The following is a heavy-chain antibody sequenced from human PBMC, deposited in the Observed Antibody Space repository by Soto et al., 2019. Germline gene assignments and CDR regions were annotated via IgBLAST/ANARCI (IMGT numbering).Heavy chain of an antibody. CDR2: INHSGST. CDR3: ARIGTPSTVTTFYYYYYMDV. D-gene: IGHD4-17*01. Sequence: SETLSLTCAVYGGSFSGYYWSWIRQPPGKGLEWIGEINHSGSTNYNPSLKSRVTISVDTSKNQFSLKLSSVTAADTAVYYCARIGTPSTVTTFYYYYYMDVWGKGTTVTVSS. V-gene: IGHV4-34*01. J-gene: IGHJ6*03. CDR1: GGSFSGYY.